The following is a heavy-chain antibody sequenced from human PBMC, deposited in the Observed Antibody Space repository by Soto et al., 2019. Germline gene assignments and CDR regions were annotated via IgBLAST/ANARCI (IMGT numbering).Heavy chain of an antibody. V-gene: IGHV4-30-4*01. CDR2: IYYSGST. J-gene: IGHJ4*02. Sequence: SETLSLTCTVSGGSISSGDYYLSWIRPPPGKGLEWIGYIYYSGSTYYNPSLKSRVTISVDTSKNQFSLKLSSVTAADTAVYYCARAPPIAVSYYFDYWGQGTLVTVS. CDR3: ARAPPIAVSYYFDY. D-gene: IGHD6-19*01. CDR1: GGSISSGDYY.